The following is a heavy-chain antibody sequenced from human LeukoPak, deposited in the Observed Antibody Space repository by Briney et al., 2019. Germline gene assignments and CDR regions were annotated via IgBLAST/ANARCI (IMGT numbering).Heavy chain of an antibody. D-gene: IGHD5-18*01. CDR3: ARDLVPLYSYGTGGYFDL. J-gene: IGHJ2*01. Sequence: GASVKVSCKASGYTFTSYGISWVRQAPGQGLEWMGLISAYNGNTNYAQKLQGRVTMTTDTSTSTAYMELRSLRSDDTAVYYCARDLVPLYSYGTGGYFDLWGRGTLVTVSS. CDR2: ISAYNGNT. CDR1: GYTFTSYG. V-gene: IGHV1-18*04.